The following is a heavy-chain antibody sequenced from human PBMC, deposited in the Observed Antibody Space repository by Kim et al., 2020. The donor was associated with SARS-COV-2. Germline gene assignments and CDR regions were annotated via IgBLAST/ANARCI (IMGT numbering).Heavy chain of an antibody. CDR2: ISSSSSYT. CDR3: AREEYCSSTSCYWGVVY. D-gene: IGHD2-2*01. Sequence: GGSLRLSCAASGFTFSDYYMSWIRQAPGKGLEWVSYISSSSSYTNYADSVKGRFTISRDNAKNSLYLQMNSLRAEDTAVYYCAREEYCSSTSCYWGVVYWGPGTLVTVSS. V-gene: IGHV3-11*06. CDR1: GFTFSDYY. J-gene: IGHJ4*02.